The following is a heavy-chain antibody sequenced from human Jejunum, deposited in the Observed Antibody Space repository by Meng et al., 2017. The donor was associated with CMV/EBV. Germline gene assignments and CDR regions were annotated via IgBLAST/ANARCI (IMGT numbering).Heavy chain of an antibody. Sequence: QLGLSGCELKTPGASVKVSCKASGYTFTSYAMNWVRQAPGQGLEWMGWINTNTGNPTYAQGFTGRFVFSLDTSVSTAYLQISSLKAEDTAVYYCARETLGYCSSTSCYIGPPDYWGQGTLVTVSS. CDR1: GYTFTSYA. CDR2: INTNTGNP. D-gene: IGHD2-2*01. V-gene: IGHV7-4-1*02. J-gene: IGHJ4*02. CDR3: ARETLGYCSSTSCYIGPPDY.